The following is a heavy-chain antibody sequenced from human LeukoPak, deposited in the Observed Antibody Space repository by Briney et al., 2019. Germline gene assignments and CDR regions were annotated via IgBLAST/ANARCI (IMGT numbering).Heavy chain of an antibody. CDR3: ARALLRYDSSSRSLHWHFDL. CDR2: IYGSEST. Sequence: SETLSLTCTVSGDSISSYYWSLIRQPPGEGLGGIGYIYGSESTNYNPSLKSRVNISVDTSKNQFSLQLTSVAAADTAVYYCARALLRYDSSSRSLHWHFDLWGRGTLVTVSS. CDR1: GDSISSYY. V-gene: IGHV4-59*01. J-gene: IGHJ2*01. D-gene: IGHD3-22*01.